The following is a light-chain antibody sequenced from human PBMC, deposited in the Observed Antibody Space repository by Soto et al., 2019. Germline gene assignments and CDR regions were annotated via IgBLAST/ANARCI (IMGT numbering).Light chain of an antibody. CDR1: RTISNW. Sequence: DIRMTQSPSTLSASVGDRVTITCRASRTISNWLAWYQQKPGKAPKLLIYKASSLESGVPSRFSGSGSGTEFTLTISSLQPDDFASYYCQEYNSYSWTFGQGTKVEIK. J-gene: IGKJ1*01. V-gene: IGKV1-5*03. CDR2: KAS. CDR3: QEYNSYSWT.